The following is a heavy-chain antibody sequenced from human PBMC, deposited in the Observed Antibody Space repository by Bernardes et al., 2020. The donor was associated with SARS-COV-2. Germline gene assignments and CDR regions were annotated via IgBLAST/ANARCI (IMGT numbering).Heavy chain of an antibody. CDR2: IYYSGST. CDR1: GGSISSGGYY. Sequence: LSLTCTVSGGSISSGGYYWSWIRQHPGKGLEWIGYIYYSGSTYYNPSLKSRVTISVDTSKNQFSLKLSSVTAADTAVYYCARAPITMIVVVNAFDIWGQGTMVTVSS. V-gene: IGHV4-31*03. CDR3: ARAPITMIVVVNAFDI. J-gene: IGHJ3*02. D-gene: IGHD3-22*01.